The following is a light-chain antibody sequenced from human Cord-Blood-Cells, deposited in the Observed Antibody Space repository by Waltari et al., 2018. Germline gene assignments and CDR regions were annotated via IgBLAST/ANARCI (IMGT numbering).Light chain of an antibody. CDR1: KSVLHSSNNKNY. V-gene: IGKV4-1*01. CDR2: WAS. J-gene: IGKJ1*01. Sequence: DIVMTQSPDSLAVSLGERATINCKSSKSVLHSSNNKNYLAWYQQKPGQPPKLLIYWASTRESGVPDRFSGSGSGTDFTLTISSLQAEDVAVYYCQQYYSTRTFGQGTKVEIK. CDR3: QQYYSTRT.